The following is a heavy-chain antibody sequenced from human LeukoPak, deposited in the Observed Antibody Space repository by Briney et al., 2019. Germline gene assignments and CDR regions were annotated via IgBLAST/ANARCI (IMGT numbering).Heavy chain of an antibody. V-gene: IGHV3-48*04. CDR1: GFTFSSYS. Sequence: GGSLRLSCAASGFTFSSYSMNWVRQAPGKGLEWVSYISSSSSTIYYADSVKGRFTISRDNAKNSLYLQMNSLRAEDTAVYYCASPFDYDGSPYYFDYWGQGTLVTVSS. CDR2: ISSSSSTI. J-gene: IGHJ4*02. CDR3: ASPFDYDGSPYYFDY. D-gene: IGHD3-22*01.